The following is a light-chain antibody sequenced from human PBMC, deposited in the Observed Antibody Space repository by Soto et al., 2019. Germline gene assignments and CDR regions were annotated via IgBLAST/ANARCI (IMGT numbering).Light chain of an antibody. CDR3: CSYAGSSTSPYV. Sequence: QSVLTQPASVSGSPGQSITISCTGTSSDVGSYNLVSWYQQHPGKAPKLMIYEVSKRPSGVSNRFSGSKSGNTASLTISGLQAEDEADYYYCSYAGSSTSPYVFGTGTKVTVL. CDR1: SSDVGSYNL. V-gene: IGLV2-23*02. J-gene: IGLJ1*01. CDR2: EVS.